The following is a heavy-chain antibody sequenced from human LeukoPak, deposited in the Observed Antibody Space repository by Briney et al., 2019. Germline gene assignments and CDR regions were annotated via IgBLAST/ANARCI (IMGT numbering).Heavy chain of an antibody. J-gene: IGHJ4*02. V-gene: IGHV3-74*01. Sequence: GGSLRLSCAASGFTFSSFWMQWVRQAPGKGLVWVSRINTDGSSTNYADSVKGRFTISRDNSKNTLYLQMNSLRAEDTAVYYCAKAAIRGVIWYYFDYWGQGTLVTVSS. CDR1: GFTFSSFW. CDR3: AKAAIRGVIWYYFDY. D-gene: IGHD3-10*01. CDR2: INTDGSST.